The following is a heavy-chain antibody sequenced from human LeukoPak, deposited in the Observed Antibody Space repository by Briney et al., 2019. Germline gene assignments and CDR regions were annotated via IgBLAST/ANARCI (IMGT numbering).Heavy chain of an antibody. CDR2: MNPNSGNT. J-gene: IGHJ6*02. CDR3: ARIIVGATKFWYYYYGMDV. V-gene: IGHV1-8*01. Sequence: ASVKVSCKASGYTFTSYDINWVRQAPGQGLEWMGWMNPNSGNTGYAQKFQGRVTMTRNTSISTAYMELSSLRSEDTAVYYCARIIVGATKFWYYYYGMDVWGQGTTVTVSS. CDR1: GYTFTSYD. D-gene: IGHD1-26*01.